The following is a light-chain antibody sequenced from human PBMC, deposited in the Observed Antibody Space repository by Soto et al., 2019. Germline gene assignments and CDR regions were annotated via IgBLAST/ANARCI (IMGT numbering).Light chain of an antibody. J-gene: IGKJ1*01. CDR3: QQSYSTPGWT. V-gene: IGKV1-39*01. CDR2: AAS. Sequence: DIQLPQSPSSLSASVGDRVTITCRASQSISSYLNWYQQKPGKAPKLLIYAASSLQSGVPSRFSGSGAGTDFTLTISSLQPEDFATYYCQQSYSTPGWTFGQGTKVEIK. CDR1: QSISSY.